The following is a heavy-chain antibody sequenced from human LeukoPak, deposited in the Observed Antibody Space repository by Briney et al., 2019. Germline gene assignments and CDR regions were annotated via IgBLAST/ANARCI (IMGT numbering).Heavy chain of an antibody. D-gene: IGHD3-22*01. CDR2: MYHSGST. Sequence: SETLSLTCTVSGGSISSGGFSSSWIRQPPGKGLEWIGYMYHSGSTYYSPSLKSRVTISEDRSKNQFSLKLSSVTAADTAVYYCARCRGYYSTCGFDIWGPGTLVTVSS. CDR3: ARCRGYYSTCGFDI. CDR1: GGSISSGGFS. V-gene: IGHV4-30-2*01. J-gene: IGHJ3*02.